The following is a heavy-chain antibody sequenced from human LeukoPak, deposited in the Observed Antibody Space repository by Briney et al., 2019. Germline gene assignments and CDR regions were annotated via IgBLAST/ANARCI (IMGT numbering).Heavy chain of an antibody. CDR3: ARLSGSPEDFDY. Sequence: PGGSLRLSYAGSGFTFSGYAMSWVRQASGKGLEWVSLISGSGGNRYYTDSVKGRFTISRDNSKNTIYMQMNSLTAEDTAVYYCARLSGSPEDFDYWGQGTLATVSS. D-gene: IGHD1-26*01. CDR1: GFTFSGYA. CDR2: ISGSGGNR. J-gene: IGHJ4*02. V-gene: IGHV3-23*01.